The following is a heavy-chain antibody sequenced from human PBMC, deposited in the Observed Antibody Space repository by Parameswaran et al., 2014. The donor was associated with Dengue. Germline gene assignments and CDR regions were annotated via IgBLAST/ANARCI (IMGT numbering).Heavy chain of an antibody. V-gene: IGHV4-39*07. CDR2: IFYSGST. D-gene: IGHD3-22*01. J-gene: IGHJ4*02. CDR3: AAGGYFDTIGFKGGLCFDY. Sequence: WIRQPPGKGLEWIGNIFYSGSTYYNPSLKSRVTISVDTSKNQFSLKLSSVTAADTAMYYCAAGGYFDTIGFKGGLCFDYWGQGPLVTVSS.